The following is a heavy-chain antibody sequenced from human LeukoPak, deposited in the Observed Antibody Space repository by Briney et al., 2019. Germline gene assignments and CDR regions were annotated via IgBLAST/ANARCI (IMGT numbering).Heavy chain of an antibody. J-gene: IGHJ4*02. Sequence: PGGSLRLSCAGSGFTFSTYSMNWVRQAPGKGLEWVSAISGSGGSTYYADSVKGRFTISRDNSKNTLYLQMNSLRAEDTAVYYCAKGEDTMVRGVRYFDYWGQGTLVTVSS. CDR2: ISGSGGST. D-gene: IGHD3-10*01. CDR1: GFTFSTYS. V-gene: IGHV3-23*01. CDR3: AKGEDTMVRGVRYFDY.